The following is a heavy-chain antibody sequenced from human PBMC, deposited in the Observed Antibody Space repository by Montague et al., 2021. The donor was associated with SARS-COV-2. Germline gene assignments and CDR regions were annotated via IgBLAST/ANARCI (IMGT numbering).Heavy chain of an antibody. V-gene: IGHV4-39*02. CDR2: TYFTGKT. CDR1: GDSISRCHYF. J-gene: IGHJ3*02. Sequence: SETRSLTCSVSGDSISRCHYFWAWIRQPPGMGLEWIVSTYFTGKTYYHPSLKSRVTISIDTSKNHFSLRLSSVIAADSAVFYCARWGLNNAFDIWGLGTMITISS. D-gene: IGHD1/OR15-1a*01. CDR3: ARWGLNNAFDI.